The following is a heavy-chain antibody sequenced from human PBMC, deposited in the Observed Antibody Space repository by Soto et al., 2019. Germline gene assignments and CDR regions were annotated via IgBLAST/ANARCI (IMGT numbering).Heavy chain of an antibody. V-gene: IGHV3-48*02. J-gene: IGHJ5*02. Sequence: GGTLRLSCAASGFSFSSYSMNWGRQAPGQARTWLSYLSVPDSIYYADSVRRRFTISRDNAKKSNYLQLNRRRDQDTAVYYCARDRYGSGSLFDPWGQRTGVTVSS. D-gene: IGHD3-10*01. CDR2: LSVPDSI. CDR1: GFSFSSYS. CDR3: ARDRYGSGSLFDP.